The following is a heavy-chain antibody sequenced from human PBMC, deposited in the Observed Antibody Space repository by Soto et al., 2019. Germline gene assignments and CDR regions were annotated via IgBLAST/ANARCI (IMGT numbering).Heavy chain of an antibody. CDR3: ARIKQDSYYYDSIDY. V-gene: IGHV3-21*01. Sequence: GGSLRLSCAASGFTFSSYSMNWVRQAPGKGLEWVSSISSSSSYIYYADSVKGRFTISRDNAKNSLYLQMNSLRAEDTAVYYCARIKQDSYYYDSIDYWGQGTLVTVSS. J-gene: IGHJ4*02. CDR2: ISSSSSYI. CDR1: GFTFSSYS. D-gene: IGHD3-22*01.